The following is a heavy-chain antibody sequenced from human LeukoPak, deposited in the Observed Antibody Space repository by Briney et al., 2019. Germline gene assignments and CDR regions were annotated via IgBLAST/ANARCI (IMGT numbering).Heavy chain of an antibody. CDR3: SRENGAFSPFGY. V-gene: IGHV4-4*02. J-gene: IGHJ4*02. CDR2: IPLTGLT. D-gene: IGHD2-8*01. CDR1: GGPISNTNW. Sequence: ETSETLSLPCGVSGGPISNTNWWGWLRQPPGQGLECIGEIPLTGLTHYNPSLESRVTVSLDKSKNQLSLNLTSATAADTAVYYCSRENGAFSPFGYWGQGTLVTVLS.